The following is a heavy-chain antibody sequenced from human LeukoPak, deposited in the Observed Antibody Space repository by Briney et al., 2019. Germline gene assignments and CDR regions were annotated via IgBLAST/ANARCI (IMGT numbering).Heavy chain of an antibody. CDR1: GGSISSSSYD. CDR2: IYYSGST. CDR3: ASFGVVIRMGDY. D-gene: IGHD3-3*01. J-gene: IGHJ4*02. V-gene: IGHV4-39*01. Sequence: SETLSLTCTVSGGSISSSSYDWGWIRQPPGKGLEWIGSIYYSGSTYYNPSLKSRVTISVDTSKNQFSLKLSSVTAADTAVYYCASFGVVIRMGDYWGQGTLVTVSS.